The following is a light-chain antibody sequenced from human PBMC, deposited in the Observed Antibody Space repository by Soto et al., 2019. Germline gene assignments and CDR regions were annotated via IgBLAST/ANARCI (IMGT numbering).Light chain of an antibody. V-gene: IGKV1-13*02. CDR3: HQFNSYPFT. Sequence: AIQLTQSPSSLSASVGDRVTITCRASQGISSALAWYQQKPGKAPKLLIYDASSLESGVPSRFSGSGSGTDFTLTISSLQPEDFATYYCHQFNSYPFTFGQGTRLEIK. J-gene: IGKJ5*01. CDR1: QGISSA. CDR2: DAS.